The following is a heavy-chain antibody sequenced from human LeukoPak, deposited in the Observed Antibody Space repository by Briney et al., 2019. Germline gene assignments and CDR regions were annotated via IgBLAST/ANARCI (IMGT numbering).Heavy chain of an antibody. Sequence: SETLSLTCTVSGGSISSYYWSWIRQPAGKGLEWIGRIYTSGSTNYNASLKSRVSMSVDASRNQFSLKLSSVTAADTAVFYCARENSGSYREFDYWGQGTLVTVSS. D-gene: IGHD1-26*01. CDR3: ARENSGSYREFDY. CDR2: IYTSGST. J-gene: IGHJ4*02. CDR1: GGSISSYY. V-gene: IGHV4-4*07.